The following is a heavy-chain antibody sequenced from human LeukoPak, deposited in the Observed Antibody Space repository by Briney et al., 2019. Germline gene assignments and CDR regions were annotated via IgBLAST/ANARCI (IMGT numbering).Heavy chain of an antibody. D-gene: IGHD3-10*01. CDR3: ARDSIYYGSGMNWFDP. V-gene: IGHV1-69*10. Sequence: SVKVSCKASGGTFSSYAISWVRQAPGQGLEWMGGIIPILGIANYAQKFQGRVTITADKSTSTAYMELSSLRSEDTAVYYCARDSIYYGSGMNWFDPWGQGTLVTVSS. CDR1: GGTFSSYA. CDR2: IIPILGIA. J-gene: IGHJ5*02.